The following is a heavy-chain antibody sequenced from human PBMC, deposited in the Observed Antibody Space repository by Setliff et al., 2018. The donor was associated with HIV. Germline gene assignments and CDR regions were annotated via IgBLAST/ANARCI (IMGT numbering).Heavy chain of an antibody. Sequence: SETLSLTCNVSGDSIKSSTYHWGWIRQSSGKGLEWIGSIYYSGSTYYNPSLKSRVTISVDTSKNQFSLKLSSVIAADTAVYYCARHEVTVGARDAFDICGQGTMVTVSS. CDR1: GDSIKSSTYH. CDR3: ARHEVTVGARDAFDI. D-gene: IGHD1-26*01. J-gene: IGHJ3*02. V-gene: IGHV4-39*01. CDR2: IYYSGST.